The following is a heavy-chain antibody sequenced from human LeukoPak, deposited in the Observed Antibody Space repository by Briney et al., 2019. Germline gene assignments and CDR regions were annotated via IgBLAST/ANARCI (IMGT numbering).Heavy chain of an antibody. J-gene: IGHJ4*02. D-gene: IGHD6-19*01. CDR3: ATVYSSRWFWDY. CDR2: INPNSGVT. CDR1: GYTFTRYF. Sequence: ASVKVSCKASGYTFTRYFLHGVPQAPGQGLEWMGWINPNSGVTNYAQRFQDRVTMTRDTSISTTYMELSRLTSDDTAVYYYATVYSSRWFWDYRGQGTLVTVSS. V-gene: IGHV1-2*02.